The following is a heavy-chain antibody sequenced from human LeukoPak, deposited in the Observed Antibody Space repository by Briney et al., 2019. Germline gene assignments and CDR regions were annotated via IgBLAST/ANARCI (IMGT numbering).Heavy chain of an antibody. J-gene: IGHJ6*03. CDR1: GGSISSSH. V-gene: IGHV4-4*09. D-gene: IGHD4-23*01. CDR3: ARGTSTVVTPNYYYYYCMDV. CDR2: IHTSGGT. Sequence: SETLSLTCTVSGGSISSSHWSWIRQPPGKGLEWIGNIHTSGGTNYSPFLKSRVTISADTSRNQFSLKLSSVTAADTAVYYCARGTSTVVTPNYYYYYCMDVWGKGTTVTVSS.